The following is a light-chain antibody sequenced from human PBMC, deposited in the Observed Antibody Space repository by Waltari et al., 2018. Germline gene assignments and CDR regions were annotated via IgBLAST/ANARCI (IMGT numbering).Light chain of an antibody. CDR2: LGS. Sequence: DIVMTQSPLSLPVTPGEPAAISCRSSQSLLQSNGYNYLDWYLQKPGQSPQLLIYLGSNLASGVPERLSGSGSGTDFTLKISRVEAEDVGVYYCMQLGQTPRTFGQGTKVEIK. J-gene: IGKJ1*01. CDR3: MQLGQTPRT. CDR1: QSLLQSNGYNY. V-gene: IGKV2-28*01.